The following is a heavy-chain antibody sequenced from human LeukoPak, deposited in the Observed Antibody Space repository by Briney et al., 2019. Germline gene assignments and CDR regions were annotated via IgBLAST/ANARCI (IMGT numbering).Heavy chain of an antibody. V-gene: IGHV3-33*01. CDR2: IWYDGSNK. Sequence: GGSLRLSCAASGFTLSSYGMHWVRQAPGKGLEWVAVIWYDGSNKYYADSVKGRFTISRDNSKNTLYLQMNSLRAEDTAVYYCARDVPAYYYDSSGYADAFDFWGQGTMVTVSS. CDR3: ARDVPAYYYDSSGYADAFDF. CDR1: GFTLSSYG. D-gene: IGHD3-22*01. J-gene: IGHJ3*01.